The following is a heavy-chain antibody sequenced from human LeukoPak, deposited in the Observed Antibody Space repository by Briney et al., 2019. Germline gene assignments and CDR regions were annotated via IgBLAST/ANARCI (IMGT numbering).Heavy chain of an antibody. Sequence: GGSLRLSCAASGFTFSSNEMNWVRQAPGKGLEWVSYISSSGSTIYYADSVKGRFTISRDNAKNSLYLQMNSLRAGDTAVYYCARVGYYASGPFSYFDYWGQGTLVTVSS. CDR1: GFTFSSNE. V-gene: IGHV3-48*03. J-gene: IGHJ4*02. CDR3: ARVGYYASGPFSYFDY. CDR2: ISSSGSTI. D-gene: IGHD3-10*01.